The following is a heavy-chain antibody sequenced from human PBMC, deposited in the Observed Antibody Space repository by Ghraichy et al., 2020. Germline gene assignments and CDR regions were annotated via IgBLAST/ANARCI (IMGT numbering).Heavy chain of an antibody. CDR1: GFTFSGYA. D-gene: IGHD5-18*01. CDR3: AKEGGWNQLWFPNYFDD. V-gene: IGHV3-23*01. Sequence: GGSLRLSCAASGFTFSGYAISWVRQAPGKGLEWVSVITGNSVTTSYADSVKGRFTISRDNSRDTLYLQMNSLRAEDTALYYCAKEGGWNQLWFPNYFDDWGQGTLITVSS. J-gene: IGHJ4*02. CDR2: ITGNSVTT.